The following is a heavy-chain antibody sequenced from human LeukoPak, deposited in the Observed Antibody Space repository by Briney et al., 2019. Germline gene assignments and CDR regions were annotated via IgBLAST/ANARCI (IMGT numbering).Heavy chain of an antibody. D-gene: IGHD6-13*01. Sequence: TSETLFLTCTVSGGSISSSTYYWRWIRQPPGKGLEWIGYIYYSGSTKYDPSLKSRVTMSIDTSKNQFSLHLKSVTAADTAVYYCALDSSGWSDDSFDIWGHGTMVTVSS. J-gene: IGHJ3*02. CDR3: ALDSSGWSDDSFDI. V-gene: IGHV4-61*01. CDR2: IYYSGST. CDR1: GGSISSSTYY.